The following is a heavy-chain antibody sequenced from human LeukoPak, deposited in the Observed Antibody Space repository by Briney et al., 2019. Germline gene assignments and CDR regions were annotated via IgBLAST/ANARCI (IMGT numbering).Heavy chain of an antibody. D-gene: IGHD6-19*01. Sequence: SETLSLTCTVSGGSISSDYWSWIRQPPRKRLEWIGYIYYSGSITSNPSLKSRVTISVDMSKNQFSLKLSSVTAADTAVYYCARTSRGYSSGWYYFDYWGQGTLVTVSS. CDR1: GGSISSDY. J-gene: IGHJ4*02. V-gene: IGHV4-59*01. CDR2: IYYSGSI. CDR3: ARTSRGYSSGWYYFDY.